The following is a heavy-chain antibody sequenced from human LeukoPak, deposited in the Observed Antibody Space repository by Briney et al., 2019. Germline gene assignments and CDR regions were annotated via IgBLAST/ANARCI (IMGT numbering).Heavy chain of an antibody. Sequence: SLRLSCAASGFTFRNYAIHWVRQAPGKGLEWVAVISFDGSNKYYPDSVKGRFTFSRDNSKNTLYLQMNSLTTEDTAVYYCARGSGYDSSYFDYWGQGTLVTVSS. D-gene: IGHD5-12*01. CDR2: ISFDGSNK. V-gene: IGHV3-30*04. J-gene: IGHJ4*02. CDR1: GFTFRNYA. CDR3: ARGSGYDSSYFDY.